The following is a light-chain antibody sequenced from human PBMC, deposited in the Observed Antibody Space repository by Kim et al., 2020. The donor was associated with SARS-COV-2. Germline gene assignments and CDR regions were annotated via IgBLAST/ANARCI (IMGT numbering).Light chain of an antibody. CDR2: DDS. Sequence: SYELTQPPSLSVAPGKTARITCGGNNIGSKSVHWYQQKTGQAPVLVVYDDSDRPSGIPGRFSGSNSGNTATLTISRVEAGDEADYDCQVWDSSSGHVVFGGVTQLTVL. V-gene: IGLV3-21*03. CDR3: QVWDSSSGHVV. J-gene: IGLJ2*01. CDR1: NIGSKS.